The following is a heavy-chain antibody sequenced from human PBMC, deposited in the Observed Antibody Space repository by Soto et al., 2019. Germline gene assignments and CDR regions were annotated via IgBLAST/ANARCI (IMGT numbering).Heavy chain of an antibody. D-gene: IGHD3-10*02. CDR1: GFIFSDYW. J-gene: IGHJ5*02. CDR2: IKSDGSRI. V-gene: IGHV3-74*03. Sequence: EVQLVESGGGLVQPGGSLRLSCVSSGFIFSDYWMYWVRQAPGQGLVWVSRIKSDGSRITYADSVKGRFTISRDNAKNTLNLQMNGLRVEDTAVYYCARDLGKYDRYYVDLWGQGTLVTVAS. CDR3: ARDLGKYDRYYVDL.